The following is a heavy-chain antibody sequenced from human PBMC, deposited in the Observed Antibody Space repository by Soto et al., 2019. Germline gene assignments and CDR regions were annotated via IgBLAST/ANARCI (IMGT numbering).Heavy chain of an antibody. V-gene: IGHV3-30*18. CDR3: AKELPRVYSYGPKPLYYFDY. D-gene: IGHD5-18*01. J-gene: IGHJ4*02. CDR1: GFPFSSYG. Sequence: GGSLRLSCAASGFPFSSYGMHWVRQAPGKGLEWVAVISYDGSNKYYADSVKGRFTISRDNSKNTLYLQMNSLRAEDTAVYYCAKELPRVYSYGPKPLYYFDYWGQGTLVTVSS. CDR2: ISYDGSNK.